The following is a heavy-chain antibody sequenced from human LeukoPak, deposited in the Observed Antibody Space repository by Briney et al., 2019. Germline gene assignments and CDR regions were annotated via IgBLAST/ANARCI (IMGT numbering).Heavy chain of an antibody. CDR1: GFTFNSYG. D-gene: IGHD1-26*01. Sequence: GGSLRLSCAASGFTFNSYGIHWVPQAPGKGLEGVAFIRYDGSSKYYVDSVKGRFTISRDNSKNTLYLQMNSLRAEDTAVYFCAKGSGWEASYFYYYMDVWGKGTTVTISS. J-gene: IGHJ6*03. V-gene: IGHV3-30*02. CDR2: IRYDGSSK. CDR3: AKGSGWEASYFYYYMDV.